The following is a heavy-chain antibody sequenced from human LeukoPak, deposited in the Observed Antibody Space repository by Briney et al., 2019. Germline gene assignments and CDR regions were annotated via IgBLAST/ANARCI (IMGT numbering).Heavy chain of an antibody. Sequence: PSETLSLTCTVSGGSISSSSYYWGWIRQPPGKGLEWIGNIFYTGSAYYNPSLESRVTISVDTSKNQFSLKLSSVTAADTAVYYCARAIPDKYDFWSGPDYYYYYMDVWGKGTTVTVSS. J-gene: IGHJ6*03. CDR2: IFYTGSA. CDR3: ARAIPDKYDFWSGPDYYYYYMDV. D-gene: IGHD3-3*01. CDR1: GGSISSSSYY. V-gene: IGHV4-39*07.